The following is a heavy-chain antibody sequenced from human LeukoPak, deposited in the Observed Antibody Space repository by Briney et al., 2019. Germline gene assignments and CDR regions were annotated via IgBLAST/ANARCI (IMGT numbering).Heavy chain of an antibody. CDR1: GGSFSGYY. CDR2: INHSGST. V-gene: IGHV4-34*01. CDR3: ARGLSRYNWNVPSLEAFDI. D-gene: IGHD1-1*01. J-gene: IGHJ3*02. Sequence: SETLSLTCAVYGGSFSGYYWSWIRQPPGKGLEWIGEINHSGSTNYNPSPKSRVTISVDTSKNQFSLKLSSVTAADTAVYYCARGLSRYNWNVPSLEAFDIWGQGTMVTVSS.